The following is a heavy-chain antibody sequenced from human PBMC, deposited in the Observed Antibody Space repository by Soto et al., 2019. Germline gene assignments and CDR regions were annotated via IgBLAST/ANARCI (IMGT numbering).Heavy chain of an antibody. CDR3: ARASLGYCSSTSCPGDYYYGMDV. CDR1: GYTFTSYY. D-gene: IGHD2-2*01. V-gene: IGHV1-46*01. J-gene: IGHJ6*02. Sequence: ASVKVSCKASGYTFTSYYMHWVRQAPGQGLEWMGIINPSGGSTGYAQKFQGRVTMTRDTSTSTVYMELSSLRSEDTAVYYCARASLGYCSSTSCPGDYYYGMDVWGQGTTVTVSS. CDR2: INPSGGST.